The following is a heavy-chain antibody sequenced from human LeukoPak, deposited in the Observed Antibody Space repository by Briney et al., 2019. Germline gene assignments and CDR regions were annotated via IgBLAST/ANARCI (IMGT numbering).Heavy chain of an antibody. Sequence: SETLSLTCTVSGGSISSYYWSWIRQPPGKGLEWIGYIYYSGSTNYNPSLKSLVTISLDTSKNQFSLKLTSVTAADTAVYYCARRAYGSGSYPFDPWGQGTLVTVSS. J-gene: IGHJ5*02. CDR2: IYYSGST. D-gene: IGHD3-10*01. CDR3: ARRAYGSGSYPFDP. V-gene: IGHV4-59*08. CDR1: GGSISSYY.